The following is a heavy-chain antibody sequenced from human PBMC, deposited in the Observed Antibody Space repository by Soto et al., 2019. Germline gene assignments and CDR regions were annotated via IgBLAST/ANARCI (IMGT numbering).Heavy chain of an antibody. V-gene: IGHV4-34*01. J-gene: IGHJ5*02. D-gene: IGHD3-10*01. Sequence: SETLSLTCAVYGGSFSGYYWSWIRQPPGKGLEWIGEINHSGSTNYNPSLKSRVTISVDTSKNQFSLKLSPVTAADTAVYYCARAVLLWFGEFRHNWFDPWGQGTLVTVSS. CDR3: ARAVLLWFGEFRHNWFDP. CDR2: INHSGST. CDR1: GGSFSGYY.